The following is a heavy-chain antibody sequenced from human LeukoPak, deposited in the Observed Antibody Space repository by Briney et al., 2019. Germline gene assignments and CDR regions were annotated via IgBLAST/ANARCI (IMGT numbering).Heavy chain of an antibody. Sequence: SETLSLTCTVSGGSVSSNSNYWSWIRQPPGKGLEWIGYNTYFGSASYNPSLKSRVTISVDTSKNQFSLKLSSVTAADTAVYYCARGLGNSDWFDPWGQGTLVTVSS. D-gene: IGHD4-23*01. V-gene: IGHV4-61*01. CDR1: GGSVSSNSNY. J-gene: IGHJ5*02. CDR2: NTYFGSA. CDR3: ARGLGNSDWFDP.